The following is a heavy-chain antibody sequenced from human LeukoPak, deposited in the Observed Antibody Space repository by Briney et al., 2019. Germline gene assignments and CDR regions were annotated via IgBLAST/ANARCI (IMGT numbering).Heavy chain of an antibody. V-gene: IGHV4-39*01. D-gene: IGHD4-23*01. CDR1: GGSISSSSYY. CDR2: IYYSGST. CDR3: ARNTTTVDDRRTLDY. J-gene: IGHJ4*02. Sequence: PSETLSLTCTVSGGSISSSSYYWGWIRQPPGKGLEWIGSIYYSGSTFYNPSLKSRVTISVDTSKNQFSLKLSSVTAADTAVYHCARNTTTVDDRRTLDYWGQGSLVTVSS.